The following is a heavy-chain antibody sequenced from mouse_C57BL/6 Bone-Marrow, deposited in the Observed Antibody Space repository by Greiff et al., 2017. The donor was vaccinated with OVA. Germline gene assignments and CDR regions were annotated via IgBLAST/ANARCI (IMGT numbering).Heavy chain of an antibody. V-gene: IGHV1-81*01. Sequence: QVHVKQSGAELARPGASVKLSCKASGYTFTSYGISWVKQRTGQGLEWIGEIYPRSGNTYYNEKFKGKATLTADKSSSTAYMELRSLTSEDSAVYVCARSAYYAYAMDYWGQGTSVTVSS. D-gene: IGHD1-1*01. CDR1: GYTFTSYG. CDR3: ARSAYYAYAMDY. J-gene: IGHJ4*01. CDR2: IYPRSGNT.